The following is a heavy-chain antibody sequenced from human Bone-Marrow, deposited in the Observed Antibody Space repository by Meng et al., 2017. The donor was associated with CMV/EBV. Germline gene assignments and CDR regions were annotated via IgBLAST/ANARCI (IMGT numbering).Heavy chain of an antibody. D-gene: IGHD6-13*01. CDR1: GGTFSSYA. V-gene: IGHV1-69*10. J-gene: IGHJ4*02. CDR3: ARVHNPEGGYSSSWYYFDY. CDR2: IIPIHGIA. Sequence: SVKVSCKASGGTFSSYAISWVRQAPGQGLEWMGGIIPIHGIANYAQKFQGRVTITADKSTSTAYMELSSLRSEDTAVYYCARVHNPEGGYSSSWYYFDYWGQGTLVTVSS.